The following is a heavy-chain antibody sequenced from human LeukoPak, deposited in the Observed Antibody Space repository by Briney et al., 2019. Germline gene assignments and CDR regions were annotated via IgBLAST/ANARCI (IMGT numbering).Heavy chain of an antibody. J-gene: IGHJ6*03. CDR2: IYYSGST. CDR3: ASRGHSSGVYYYYYMDV. V-gene: IGHV4-59*01. Sequence: PSETLSLTCTVSGGSISSYYWSWIRQPPGKGLEWIGYIYYSGSTNYNPSLKSRVTISVDTSKNQFSLKLSSVTAADTAVYYCASRGHSSGVYYYYYMDVWGKGTTVTVSS. D-gene: IGHD6-19*01. CDR1: GGSISSYY.